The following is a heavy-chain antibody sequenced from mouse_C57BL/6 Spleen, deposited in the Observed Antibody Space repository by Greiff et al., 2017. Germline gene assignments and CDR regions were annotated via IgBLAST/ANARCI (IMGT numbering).Heavy chain of an antibody. CDR3: ARRENWDYFDY. CDR2: INPNYGTT. CDR1: GYSFTDYY. D-gene: IGHD4-1*01. Sequence: EVQLQQSGPELVKPGASVKISCKASGYSFTDYYMNWVKQSNGKSLEWIGVINPNYGTTSFNQKFKGKATLTEDQSSSTAYMPLNSLTSEDSAVYYSARRENWDYFDYWGQGTTLTVSS. J-gene: IGHJ2*01. V-gene: IGHV1-39*01.